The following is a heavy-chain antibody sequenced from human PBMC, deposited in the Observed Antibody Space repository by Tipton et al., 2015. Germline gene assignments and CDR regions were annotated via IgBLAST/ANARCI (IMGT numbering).Heavy chain of an antibody. CDR3: ARERQMDAFDI. CDR1: GGSISSGGYY. Sequence: TLSLTCTVSGGSISSGGYYWSWIRQHPGKGLAWIGYMYYSGSTHYNPSLKSRVSMSVDTSKNQFSLKVSSVTAADTAVYYCARERQMDAFDIWGQGTMVTVSS. D-gene: IGHD5-24*01. CDR2: MYYSGST. J-gene: IGHJ3*02. V-gene: IGHV4-31*03.